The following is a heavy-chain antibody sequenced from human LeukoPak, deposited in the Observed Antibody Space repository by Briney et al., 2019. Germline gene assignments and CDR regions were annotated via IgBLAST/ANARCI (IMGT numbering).Heavy chain of an antibody. CDR1: GFTFSSYG. CDR2: ISGSGGST. J-gene: IGHJ4*02. V-gene: IGHV3-23*01. Sequence: GGSLRLSCAASGFTFSSYGMSWVRQAPGKGLEWVSAISGSGGSTYYADSVKGRFTISRDNSKNTLYLQMNSLRAEDTAVYYCAKVYYGSGSSYSTFDYWGQGTLVTVSS. D-gene: IGHD3-10*01. CDR3: AKVYYGSGSSYSTFDY.